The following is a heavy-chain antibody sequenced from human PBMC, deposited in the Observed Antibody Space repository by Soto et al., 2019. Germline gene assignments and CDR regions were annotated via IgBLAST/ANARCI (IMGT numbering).Heavy chain of an antibody. CDR3: AVYGYGVSAAAY. Sequence: EVQLLESGGGLVQPGGSLRLSCAASGFTFSSYAMSWVRQAPGKGLEWVSAISGSGGNTYYADSVKGRFTISRDNVENSLYLQLNSLRPEDTAVYYCAVYGYGVSAAAYWGQGTLVTVSS. CDR1: GFTFSSYA. CDR2: ISGSGGNT. V-gene: IGHV3-23*01. J-gene: IGHJ4*02. D-gene: IGHD4-17*01.